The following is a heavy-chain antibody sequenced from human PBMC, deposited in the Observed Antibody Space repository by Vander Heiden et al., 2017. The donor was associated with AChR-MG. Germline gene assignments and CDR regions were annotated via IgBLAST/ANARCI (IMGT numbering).Heavy chain of an antibody. CDR2: INPDGSST. D-gene: IGHD6-13*01. CDR1: GYSFRSHW. CDR3: GRDGLPAGTDY. Sequence: EVQLVESGGGSVQPGESLRLSCVASGYSFRSHWMHWVRQGPGKGLVWVARINPDGSSTSYADSVKGRFTISRDNAKNTLYLQMNSLRVEDTAVYYCGRDGLPAGTDYWGQGTLVTVSS. J-gene: IGHJ4*02. V-gene: IGHV3-74*01.